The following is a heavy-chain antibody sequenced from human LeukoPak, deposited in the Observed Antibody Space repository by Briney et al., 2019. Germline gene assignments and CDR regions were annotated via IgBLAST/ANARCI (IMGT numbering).Heavy chain of an antibody. CDR3: ARDQERSLASYYFDY. J-gene: IGHJ4*02. D-gene: IGHD6-19*01. V-gene: IGHV3-30-3*01. Sequence: GGSLRLSCAASGFTFSSYAMHWVRQAPGKGLEWVAVISYDGSNKYYADSVKGRFTVSRDNSKNTLYLQMNSLRAEDTAVYYCARDQERSLASYYFDYWGQGTLVTVSS. CDR1: GFTFSSYA. CDR2: ISYDGSNK.